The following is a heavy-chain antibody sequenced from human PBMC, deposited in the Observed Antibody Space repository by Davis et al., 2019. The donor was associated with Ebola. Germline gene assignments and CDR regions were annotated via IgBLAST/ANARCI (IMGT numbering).Heavy chain of an antibody. Sequence: KVSCKDSGNSFTSHWIGWVRQMHGKGLEWMGIIYTGDSDTRYSPSFQGQVTISADKSTNTAYLKWSSLKASDTAMYYCARSIVGGKSGRWFDPWGQGTLVTVSS. CDR3: ARSIVGGKSGRWFDP. CDR2: IYTGDSDT. CDR1: GNSFTSHW. J-gene: IGHJ5*02. D-gene: IGHD4-23*01. V-gene: IGHV5-51*01.